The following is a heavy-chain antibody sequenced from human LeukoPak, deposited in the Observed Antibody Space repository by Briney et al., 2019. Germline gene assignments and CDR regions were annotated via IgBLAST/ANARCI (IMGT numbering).Heavy chain of an antibody. Sequence: GASVKVSCKASGCTFTGYYMHWVRQAPGQGLEWMGWINPNSGGTNYAQKFQGRVTMTRDTSISTAYMELSRLRSDDTAVYYCARGGIGAVAATEYYFDYWGQGTLVTVSS. CDR2: INPNSGGT. V-gene: IGHV1-2*02. D-gene: IGHD6-19*01. CDR3: ARGGIGAVAATEYYFDY. CDR1: GCTFTGYY. J-gene: IGHJ4*02.